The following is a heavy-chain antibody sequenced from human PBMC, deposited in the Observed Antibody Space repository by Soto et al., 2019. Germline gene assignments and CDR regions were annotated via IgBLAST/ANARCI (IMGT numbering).Heavy chain of an antibody. Sequence: GESLKISCKGSGYSFTSYWIGWVRQMPGKGLELMGIIYPGDSDTRYSPSFQGQVTISADKSISTAYLQWSSLKASDTAMYYCARTAAAGKYYYGMDVWGQGNTVTVSS. CDR1: GYSFTSYW. CDR3: ARTAAAGKYYYGMDV. J-gene: IGHJ6*02. D-gene: IGHD6-13*01. V-gene: IGHV5-51*01. CDR2: IYPGDSDT.